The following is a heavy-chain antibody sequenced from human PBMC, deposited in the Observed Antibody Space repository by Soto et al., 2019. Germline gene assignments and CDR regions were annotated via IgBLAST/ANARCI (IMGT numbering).Heavy chain of an antibody. D-gene: IGHD3-22*01. CDR1: GFTFSSYG. Sequence: QVQLVESGGGVVQPGRSLRLSCAASGFTFSSYGMQWVRQAPGKGLEWVAVIWYDGRNKYYADSVKGRFTISRDNSKNTLYLQMNSLRAEDTAVYYCAGSSGYYFFDYWGHGTLVTVSS. J-gene: IGHJ4*01. CDR3: AGSSGYYFFDY. CDR2: IWYDGRNK. V-gene: IGHV3-33*01.